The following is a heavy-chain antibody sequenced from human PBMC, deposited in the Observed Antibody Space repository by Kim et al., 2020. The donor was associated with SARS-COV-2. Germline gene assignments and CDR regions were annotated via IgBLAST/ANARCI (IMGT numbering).Heavy chain of an antibody. J-gene: IGHJ6*02. V-gene: IGHV4-34*01. CDR1: GGSFSGYY. CDR2: INHSGST. Sequence: SETLSLTCAVYGGSFSGYYLSWIRQPPGKGLEWIGEINHSGSTNYNPSLKSRVTISVDTSKNQFSLKLSSVTAADTAVYYCALGGDYVLRAVRDYYYYGMDVWGQGTTVTVSS. D-gene: IGHD4-17*01. CDR3: ALGGDYVLRAVRDYYYYGMDV.